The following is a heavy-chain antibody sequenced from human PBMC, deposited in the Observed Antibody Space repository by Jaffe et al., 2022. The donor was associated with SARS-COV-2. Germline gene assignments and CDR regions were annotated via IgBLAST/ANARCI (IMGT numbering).Heavy chain of an antibody. CDR1: GFTFSSYA. Sequence: EVQLLESGGGLVQPGGSLRLSCAASGFTFSSYAMSWVRQAPGKGLEWVSAISGSGGSTYYADSVKGRFTISRDNSKNTLYLQMNSLRAEDTAVYYCAKTLGYCSGGSCSTGAFDIWGQGTMVTVSS. J-gene: IGHJ3*02. CDR3: AKTLGYCSGGSCSTGAFDI. CDR2: ISGSGGST. V-gene: IGHV3-23*01. D-gene: IGHD2-15*01.